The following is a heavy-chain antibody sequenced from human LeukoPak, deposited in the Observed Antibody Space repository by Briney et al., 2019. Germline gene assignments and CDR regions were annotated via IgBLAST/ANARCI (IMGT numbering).Heavy chain of an antibody. D-gene: IGHD2-2*01. CDR1: GGSISSGDYY. J-gene: IGHJ3*02. CDR2: SYYSGST. CDR3: ASYCSSTSCSIAFDI. Sequence: AQTLTLTCTVSGGSISSGDYYWRWIRQPPGKGLLWFGYSYYSGSTYYNPSRKSRVTISVDTSKNQFSLKLSSVTAADTAVYYCASYCSSTSCSIAFDIWGQGTMVTVSS. V-gene: IGHV4-30-4*08.